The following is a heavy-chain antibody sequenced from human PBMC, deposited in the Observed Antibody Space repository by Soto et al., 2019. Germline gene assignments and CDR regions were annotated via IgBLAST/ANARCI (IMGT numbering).Heavy chain of an antibody. D-gene: IGHD3-3*01. V-gene: IGHV3-30*03. J-gene: IGHJ6*03. CDR3: ASNYYDFWSSYYDYYFLDV. CDR1: GFTFTTCS. CDR2: ISHDGSNK. Sequence: QVQLVESGGGVVQPGRSLRLSCAASGFTFTTCSMHWVRQAPGKGLEWVALISHDGSNKYYAESVKGRFTISRDNSKNTLNLQMNSLRAEDTAVYYCASNYYDFWSSYYDYYFLDVWGKGTSVTVSS.